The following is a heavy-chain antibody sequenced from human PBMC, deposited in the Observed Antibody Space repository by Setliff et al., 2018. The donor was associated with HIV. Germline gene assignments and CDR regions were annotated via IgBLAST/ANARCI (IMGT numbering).Heavy chain of an antibody. CDR1: GFSFSIYG. CDR3: ARHSPSDY. CDR2: IYNSAST. J-gene: IGHJ4*02. Sequence: GSLRLSCAASGFSFSIYGMNWVRQVPGKGLEWVGYIYNSASTSYNPSLKSRVTISVDTSKNQFSLKLSSVTAADTAVYYCARHSPSDYWGQGTLVTVSS. V-gene: IGHV4-59*08.